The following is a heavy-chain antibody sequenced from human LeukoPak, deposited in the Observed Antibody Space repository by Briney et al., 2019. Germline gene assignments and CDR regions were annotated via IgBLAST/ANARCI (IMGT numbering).Heavy chain of an antibody. J-gene: IGHJ5*02. CDR2: ISGSGGST. CDR1: GFTFSSYA. CDR3: AKSRDGYNNLGGTNWFDP. D-gene: IGHD5-24*01. Sequence: LGGSLRLSCAASGFTFSSYAMSWVRQAPGKGLEWVSAISGSGGSTYYADSVKGRFTISRDNSKNTLYLQMNSLRAEDTAVYYCAKSRDGYNNLGGTNWFDPWGQGTLVTVSS. V-gene: IGHV3-23*01.